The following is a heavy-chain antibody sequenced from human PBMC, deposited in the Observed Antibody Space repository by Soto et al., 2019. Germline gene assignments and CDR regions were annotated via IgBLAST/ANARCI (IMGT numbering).Heavy chain of an antibody. CDR3: ARDRTYYDFWSALNPGPFDY. D-gene: IGHD3-3*01. Sequence: QVQLVQSGAEVKKPGASVKVSCKASGYTFTSYYMHWVRQAPGQGLEWMGIINPSGGNTSYGQKSHARATITSDTSTSTVYMDLSSLRSEDTAVYYCARDRTYYDFWSALNPGPFDYWGQGTLVTVSS. V-gene: IGHV1-46*03. J-gene: IGHJ4*02. CDR2: INPSGGNT. CDR1: GYTFTSYY.